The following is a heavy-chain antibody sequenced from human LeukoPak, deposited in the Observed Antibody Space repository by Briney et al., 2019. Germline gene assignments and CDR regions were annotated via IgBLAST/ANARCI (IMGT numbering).Heavy chain of an antibody. D-gene: IGHD6-13*01. V-gene: IGHV4-59*08. CDR3: ARRSSWYGYWFDP. J-gene: IGHJ5*02. CDR2: IYYSGST. Sequence: SETLSLTCTVSGGSISSYYWSWIRQPPGKGLEWIGYIYYSGSTNYNPSLKSRVTISVDTSKNQFSLKLSSVTAADTAVYYCARRSSWYGYWFDPWGQGTLVTVSS. CDR1: GGSISSYY.